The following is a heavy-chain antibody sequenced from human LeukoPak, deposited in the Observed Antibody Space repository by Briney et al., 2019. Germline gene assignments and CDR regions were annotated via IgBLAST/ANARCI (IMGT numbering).Heavy chain of an antibody. CDR1: GGSISSSSYY. CDR3: ARLNGYGSGSFFDY. Sequence: PSETLSLTRTVSGGSISSSSYYWGWIRQPPGKGLEWIGSIYYSGSTYYNPSLKSRVTISVDTSKNQFSLKLSSVTAADTAVYYCARLNGYGSGSFFDYWGQGTLVTVSS. V-gene: IGHV4-39*07. CDR2: IYYSGST. J-gene: IGHJ4*02. D-gene: IGHD3-10*01.